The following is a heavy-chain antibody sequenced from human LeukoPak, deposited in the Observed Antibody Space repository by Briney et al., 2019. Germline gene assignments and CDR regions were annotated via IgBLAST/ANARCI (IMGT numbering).Heavy chain of an antibody. CDR1: GFTFSGYW. J-gene: IGHJ5*02. Sequence: GGSLRLSCAASGFTFSGYWMHWVRQAPGKGLVWVSRINSDGSSTSYADSVKGRFTICRDNAKNTLYLQMNSLRAEDTAVYYCARDLYCSGGSCYSGDWFDPWGQGTLVTVSS. CDR3: ARDLYCSGGSCYSGDWFDP. CDR2: INSDGSST. D-gene: IGHD2-15*01. V-gene: IGHV3-74*01.